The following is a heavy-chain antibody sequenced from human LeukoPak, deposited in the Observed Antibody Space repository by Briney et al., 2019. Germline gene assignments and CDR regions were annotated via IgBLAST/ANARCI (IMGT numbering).Heavy chain of an antibody. V-gene: IGHV1-18*01. Sequence: ASVKVSCKASGYTFTSYGISWVRQAPGQGLEWMGWVSACNGNTNYAQKLQGRVTMTTDTSTSTAYMELRSLRSDDTAVYYCARVILWFGELPAYMDVWGKGTTVTVSS. CDR2: VSACNGNT. D-gene: IGHD3-10*01. CDR1: GYTFTSYG. J-gene: IGHJ6*03. CDR3: ARVILWFGELPAYMDV.